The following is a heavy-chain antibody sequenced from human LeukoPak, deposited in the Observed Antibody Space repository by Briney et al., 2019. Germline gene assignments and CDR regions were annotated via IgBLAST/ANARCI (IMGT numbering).Heavy chain of an antibody. CDR2: ISSSGSNI. D-gene: IGHD3-10*01. V-gene: IGHV3-11*01. Sequence: GGSLRLSCAASGFTFSDYYMSWIRQARGKGREWVSYISSSGSNIYYADSVKGRFNISRDNAKNSLYLQMNSLRAEDTAVYYCARPWFGELLYLDYWGQGTLVTVSS. CDR3: ARPWFGELLYLDY. CDR1: GFTFSDYY. J-gene: IGHJ4*02.